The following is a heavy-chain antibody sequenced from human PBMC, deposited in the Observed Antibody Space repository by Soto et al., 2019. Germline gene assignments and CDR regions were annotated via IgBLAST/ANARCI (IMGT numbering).Heavy chain of an antibody. CDR3: ARHVRFWSGYTAGFDP. D-gene: IGHD3-3*01. Sequence: PGGSLRLSCAASGFTFSSYAMSWVRQAPGKGLEWVSAISGSGGSTYYADSVKGQVTISADKSISTAYLQWSSLKASDTAMYYCARHVRFWSGYTAGFDPWGQGTLVTVSS. CDR1: GFTFSSYA. V-gene: IGHV3-23*01. J-gene: IGHJ5*02. CDR2: ISGSGGST.